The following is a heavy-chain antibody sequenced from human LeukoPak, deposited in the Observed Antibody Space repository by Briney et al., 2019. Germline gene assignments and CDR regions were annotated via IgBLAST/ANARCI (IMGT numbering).Heavy chain of an antibody. CDR1: GFTFSSYW. Sequence: GGSLRLSCAASGFTFSSYWMHWVRQVPGKGLVWVSRINSDGSSTSFADSVKGRFTISRDNAKNTLYVQMNSLRAEDTAVYYCSTGSGHAFDIWGRGTMVTVSS. CDR3: STGSGHAFDI. V-gene: IGHV3-74*01. J-gene: IGHJ3*02. CDR2: INSDGSST. D-gene: IGHD3-10*01.